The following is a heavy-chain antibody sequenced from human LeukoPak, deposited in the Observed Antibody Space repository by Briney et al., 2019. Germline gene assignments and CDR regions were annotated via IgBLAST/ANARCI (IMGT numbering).Heavy chain of an antibody. D-gene: IGHD3-22*01. V-gene: IGHV3-9*01. CDR1: GFTFDDYA. Sequence: PGGSLRLSCAASGFTFDDYAMHWVRQAPGKGLEWVSGISWNSGSIGYADSVKGRFTISRDNAKNSPYLQMNSLRAEDTALYYCAKDLDYYDSSGYPDYWGQGTLDTVSS. CDR2: ISWNSGSI. CDR3: AKDLDYYDSSGYPDY. J-gene: IGHJ4*02.